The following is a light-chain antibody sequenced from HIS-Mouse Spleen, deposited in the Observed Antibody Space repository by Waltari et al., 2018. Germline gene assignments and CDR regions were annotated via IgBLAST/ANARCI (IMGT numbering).Light chain of an antibody. J-gene: IGLJ2*01. Sequence: SYEPTQPPSVSVSPGQTASITCSGDKLGDKYHCWYQQKPGQSPVLVIYQDSKRPSGIPERFSGSNSGNTATLTISGTQAMDEADYYCQAWDSSTVVFGGGTKLTVL. CDR3: QAWDSSTVV. CDR1: KLGDKY. V-gene: IGLV3-1*01. CDR2: QDS.